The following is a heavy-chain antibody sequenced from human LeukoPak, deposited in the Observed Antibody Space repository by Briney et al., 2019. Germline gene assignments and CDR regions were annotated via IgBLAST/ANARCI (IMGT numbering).Heavy chain of an antibody. V-gene: IGHV4-34*01. D-gene: IGHD3-10*01. CDR1: GGSFSGYY. CDR2: INHSGST. J-gene: IGHJ4*02. Sequence: SETLSLTCAVYGGSFSGYYWSWIRQPPGKGLEWIGEINHSGSTNYNPSLKSRVTISVDTSKNQFSLKLSSVTAADTAVYYCARTRGRGDFDYWGQGTLVTVSS. CDR3: ARTRGRGDFDY.